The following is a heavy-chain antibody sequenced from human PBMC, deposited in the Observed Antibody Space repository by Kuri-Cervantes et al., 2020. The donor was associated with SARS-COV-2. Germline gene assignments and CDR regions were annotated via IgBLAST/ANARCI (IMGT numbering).Heavy chain of an antibody. CDR1: GGSISPYY. CDR3: ARDRPYCSGGSCFYAFDI. D-gene: IGHD2-15*01. V-gene: IGHV4-59*01. CDR2: FYYTGTI. J-gene: IGHJ3*02. Sequence: SETLSLTCTVSGGSISPYYWTWIRQPPGKGLEWIGYFYYTGTINYNPSLKSRVTISGDTSKNQFSLNLSSVTAADTAVYYCARDRPYCSGGSCFYAFDIWGQGTMVTVSS.